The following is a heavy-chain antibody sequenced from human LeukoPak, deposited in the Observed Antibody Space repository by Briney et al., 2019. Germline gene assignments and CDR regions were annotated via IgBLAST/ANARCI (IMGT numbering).Heavy chain of an antibody. CDR3: ARVFRYRSAWYDGDR. J-gene: IGHJ5*02. V-gene: IGHV1-18*01. D-gene: IGHD6-19*01. Sequence: ASVKVSCKASGYTFTNYGISWVRQAPGQGLEWIGWISAYNANTDYAPTIQGRITMTTDSSTSTAYMELRSLRSDDTAVYYCARVFRYRSAWYDGDRWGQGTLVTVTS. CDR1: GYTFTNYG. CDR2: ISAYNANT.